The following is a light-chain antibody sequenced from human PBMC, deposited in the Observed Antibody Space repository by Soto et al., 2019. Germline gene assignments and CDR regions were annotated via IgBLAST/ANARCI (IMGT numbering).Light chain of an antibody. CDR3: QQYGSSPPIT. J-gene: IGKJ5*01. V-gene: IGKV3-20*01. Sequence: VLTKAPVTLTVSPGERATLSCTASQSVSSSYLAWYQQKPGQAPRLLIYGASSRATGIPDRFSGSGSGTDFTLTISRLEPEDFAVYYCQQYGSSPPITFGQGTRLEI. CDR1: QSVSSSY. CDR2: GAS.